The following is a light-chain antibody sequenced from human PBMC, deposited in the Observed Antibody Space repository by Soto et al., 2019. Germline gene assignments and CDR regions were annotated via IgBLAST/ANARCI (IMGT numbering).Light chain of an antibody. V-gene: IGLV2-14*01. CDR3: TSYTNSGTCV. Sequence: QSVLTQPASVSGSPGQSITISCTGTSSDVGNYNYVSWYQQHPGNAPKLMIYDVNNRPSGVSNRFSGSKSGNTASLTISGLQAEDEADYYCTSYTNSGTCVFGTGTKLTVL. CDR2: DVN. CDR1: SSDVGNYNY. J-gene: IGLJ1*01.